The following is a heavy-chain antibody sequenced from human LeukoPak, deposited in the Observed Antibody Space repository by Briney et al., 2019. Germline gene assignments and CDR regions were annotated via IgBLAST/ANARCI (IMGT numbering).Heavy chain of an antibody. CDR3: ARDQSGSSSEIDY. Sequence: ASVKVSCKASGYTFTGYYMHWVRRAPGQGLEWMGWINPNSGGTNYAQKFQGRVTMTRDTSISTAYMELSRLRSDDTAVYYCARDQSGSSSEIDYWGQGTLVTVSS. CDR2: INPNSGGT. CDR1: GYTFTGYY. D-gene: IGHD6-6*01. V-gene: IGHV1-2*02. J-gene: IGHJ4*02.